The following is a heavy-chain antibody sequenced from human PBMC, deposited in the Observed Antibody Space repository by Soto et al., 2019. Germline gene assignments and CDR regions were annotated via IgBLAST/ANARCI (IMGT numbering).Heavy chain of an antibody. CDR2: IYYSGST. CDR3: ARATYCDFWSGYDYGMDV. D-gene: IGHD3-3*01. Sequence: PSETLSLTCTVSGGSISSGDYYWSWIRQPPGKGLEWIGYIYYSGSTYYNPSLKSRVTISVDTSKNQFSLKLSSVTAADTAVYYCARATYCDFWSGYDYGMDVWGQGTTVTVSS. CDR1: GGSISSGDYY. V-gene: IGHV4-30-4*01. J-gene: IGHJ6*02.